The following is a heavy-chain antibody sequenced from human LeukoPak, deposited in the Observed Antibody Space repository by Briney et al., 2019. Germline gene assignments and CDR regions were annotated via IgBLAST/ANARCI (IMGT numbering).Heavy chain of an antibody. V-gene: IGHV3-20*04. J-gene: IGHJ4*02. CDR2: INWNGGST. CDR1: GFTFDDYG. CDR3: ARVGPSGSFDY. D-gene: IGHD1-26*01. Sequence: GGSLRLSCAASGFTFDDYGMSWVRQAPGKGLEWVPGINWNGGSTGYADSVKGRFTISRDNAKNSLYLQMNSLRAEDTALYYCARVGPSGSFDYWGQGTLVTVSS.